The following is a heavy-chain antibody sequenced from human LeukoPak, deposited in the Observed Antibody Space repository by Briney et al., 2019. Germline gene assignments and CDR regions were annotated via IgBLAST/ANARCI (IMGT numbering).Heavy chain of an antibody. CDR2: ISWNSGSI. D-gene: IGHD6-19*01. J-gene: IGHJ3*02. Sequence: GRSLRLSCAASGFAFDDYAMHWVRQAPGMGLEWVSGISWNSGSIGYADSVKGRFTISRDNAKNSLYLQMNSLRAEDTALYYCAKDKSSSGWLDAFDIWGQGTMVTVSS. CDR3: AKDKSSSGWLDAFDI. CDR1: GFAFDDYA. V-gene: IGHV3-9*01.